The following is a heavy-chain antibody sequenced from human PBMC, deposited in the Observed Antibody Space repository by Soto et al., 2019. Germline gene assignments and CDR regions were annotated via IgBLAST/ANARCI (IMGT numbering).Heavy chain of an antibody. CDR3: ARVSGYSYVFGMDV. D-gene: IGHD5-18*01. Sequence: HPGGSLRLSCTASGFTFSFYTMNWVRQAPGKGLEWVSYISSSGSTIYYADSVKGRFTISRDNAKNSLYLQMNSLRAEDTAVYYCARVSGYSYVFGMDVWGQGTTVTVSS. CDR2: ISSSGSTI. J-gene: IGHJ6*02. V-gene: IGHV3-48*04. CDR1: GFTFSFYT.